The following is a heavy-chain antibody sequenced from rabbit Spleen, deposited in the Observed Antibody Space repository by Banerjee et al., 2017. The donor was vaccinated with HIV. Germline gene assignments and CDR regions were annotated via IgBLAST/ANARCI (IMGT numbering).Heavy chain of an antibody. CDR3: ARDTSSSFSSYGMDL. CDR1: GFSFSSTYY. D-gene: IGHD1-1*01. Sequence: QEQLVESGGGLVQPEGSLTLTCTASGFSFSSTYYMCWVRQAPGKGLEWIGYIYTGSGTTYYATWAKGRFTISKTSSTTVTLQMTSMTAADTATYFCARDTSSSFSSYGMDLWGPGTLVTVS. V-gene: IGHV1S45*01. J-gene: IGHJ6*01. CDR2: IYTGSGTT.